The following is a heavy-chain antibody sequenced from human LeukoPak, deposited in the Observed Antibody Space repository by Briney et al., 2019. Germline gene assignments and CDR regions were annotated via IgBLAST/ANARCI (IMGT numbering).Heavy chain of an antibody. J-gene: IGHJ4*02. CDR1: GFTFSSYS. D-gene: IGHD4/OR15-4a*01. CDR2: ISSSSSYI. Sequence: GGSLRLSCAASGFTFSSYSMNWVRQAPGKGLEWVSYISSSSSYIYYADSVKGRFTISRDNAKNSLYLQMNSLRAEDTAVYYCARDVRLTAPFDYWGQGTLVTVSS. CDR3: ARDVRLTAPFDY. V-gene: IGHV3-21*05.